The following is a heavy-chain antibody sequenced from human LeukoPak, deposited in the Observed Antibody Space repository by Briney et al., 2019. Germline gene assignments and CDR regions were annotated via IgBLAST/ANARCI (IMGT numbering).Heavy chain of an antibody. CDR3: ARGGIAAALSGMDV. D-gene: IGHD6-13*01. V-gene: IGHV4-61*08. CDR1: GGSISSGGYY. Sequence: PSETLSLTCTVSGGSISSGGYYWSWIRQPPGKGLEWIGYIYYSGSTNYNPSLKSRVTISVDTSKNQFSLKLSSVTAADTAVYYCARGGIAAALSGMDVWGQGTTVTVSS. J-gene: IGHJ6*02. CDR2: IYYSGST.